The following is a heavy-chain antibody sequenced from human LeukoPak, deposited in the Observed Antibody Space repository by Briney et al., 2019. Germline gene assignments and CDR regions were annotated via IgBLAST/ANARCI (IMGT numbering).Heavy chain of an antibody. CDR2: IRSKAYGGTT. CDR1: GFTFGDYA. D-gene: IGHD2-2*02. CDR3: TRAASYCSGTSCYRGYYYYGMDV. Sequence: GRSLRLSCTASGFTFGDYAMGWVRQAPGKGLEWVGFIRSKAYGGTTEYAASVKGRFTISRDDSKSIAYLQMNSLKTEDTAVYYCTRAASYCSGTSCYRGYYYYGMDVWGQGTTVTVSS. J-gene: IGHJ6*02. V-gene: IGHV3-49*04.